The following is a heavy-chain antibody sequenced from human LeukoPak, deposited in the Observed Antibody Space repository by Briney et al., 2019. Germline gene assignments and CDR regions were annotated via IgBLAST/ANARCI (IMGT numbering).Heavy chain of an antibody. J-gene: IGHJ6*03. Sequence: ASVKVSCKVSGYTLTELSMHWVRQAPGKGLEWMGGFDPEDGETIYAQKFQGRVTMTEDTSTDTAYMELSSLRSEDTAVYYCARADSGSYFDYYYYYMDVWGKGTTVTVSS. CDR1: GYTLTELS. CDR3: ARADSGSYFDYYYYYMDV. CDR2: FDPEDGET. D-gene: IGHD1-26*01. V-gene: IGHV1-24*01.